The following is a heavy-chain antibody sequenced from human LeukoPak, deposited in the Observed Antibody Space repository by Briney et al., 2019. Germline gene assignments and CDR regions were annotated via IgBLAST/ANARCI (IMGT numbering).Heavy chain of an antibody. D-gene: IGHD5-18*01. CDR1: GYTFTGYY. CDR3: ARAMPIHGYGRNWFDP. Sequence: ASVKVSCKASGYTFTGYYMHWVRQAPGQGLEWMGWINPNSGGTNYAQKFQGRVTMTRDTSISTAYMELSRLRSDDTAVYYCARAMPIHGYGRNWFDPWGQGTLVTVSS. J-gene: IGHJ5*02. V-gene: IGHV1-2*02. CDR2: INPNSGGT.